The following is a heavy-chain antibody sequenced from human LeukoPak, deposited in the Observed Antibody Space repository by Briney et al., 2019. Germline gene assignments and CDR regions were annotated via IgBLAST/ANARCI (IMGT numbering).Heavy chain of an antibody. V-gene: IGHV3-23*01. CDR2: ISGRGGST. J-gene: IGHJ4*02. Sequence: GGSLRLSCAASGFTFSSYAMSWVRQAPGKGPEWVSSISGRGGSTYYADSVKGRFTISRDNSKNTLYLQMNSLRAEDTAVYYCAKDFWSDYYSGYFDYWGQGTLVTVSS. CDR1: GFTFSSYA. CDR3: AKDFWSDYYSGYFDY. D-gene: IGHD3-3*01.